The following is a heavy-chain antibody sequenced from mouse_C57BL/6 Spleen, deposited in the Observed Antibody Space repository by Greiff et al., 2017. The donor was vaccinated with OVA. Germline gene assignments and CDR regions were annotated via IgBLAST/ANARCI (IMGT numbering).Heavy chain of an antibody. D-gene: IGHD2-3*01. CDR2: IDPEDGET. CDR3: ARWFYDGYYVCYFDV. J-gene: IGHJ1*03. Sequence: VQLQQSGAELVKPGASVKLSCTASGFNIKDYYMHWVKQRTEKGLEWIGRIDPEDGETKYAPKFQGKATITADTSSNTAYLQLSSLTSEDTAVYDGARWFYDGYYVCYFDVWGTGTTVTVSS. CDR1: GFNIKDYY. V-gene: IGHV14-2*01.